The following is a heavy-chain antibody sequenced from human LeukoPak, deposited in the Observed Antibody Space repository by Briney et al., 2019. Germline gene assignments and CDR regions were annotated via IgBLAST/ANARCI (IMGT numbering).Heavy chain of an antibody. J-gene: IGHJ3*02. V-gene: IGHV3-7*01. CDR2: IKQDGSEK. CDR3: ARVTEYYDILTGYYTGAFDI. CDR1: GFTFSIYW. Sequence: GGSLRLSCAASGFTFSIYWMSWVRQAPGKGLEWVANIKQDGSEKYYVDSVKGRFTISRDNAKNSLYLQMNSLRAEDTAVYYCARVTEYYDILTGYYTGAFDIWGQGTMVTVSS. D-gene: IGHD3-9*01.